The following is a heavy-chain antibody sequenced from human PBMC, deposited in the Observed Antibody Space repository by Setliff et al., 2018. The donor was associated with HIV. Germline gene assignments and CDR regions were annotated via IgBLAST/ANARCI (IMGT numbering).Heavy chain of an antibody. J-gene: IGHJ3*02. D-gene: IGHD6-13*01. CDR2: INPNSGGT. CDR1: GYTFTGYY. CDR3: ARPSFGSSSWKNDAFDI. V-gene: IGHV1-2*06. Sequence: ASVKVSCKASGYTFTGYYMHWVRQAPGQGLEWMGRINPNSGGTNYAQKFQGRVTLTRDTSISTAYMELSRLRSDDMAVYYCARPSFGSSSWKNDAFDIWGQGTMVTVSS.